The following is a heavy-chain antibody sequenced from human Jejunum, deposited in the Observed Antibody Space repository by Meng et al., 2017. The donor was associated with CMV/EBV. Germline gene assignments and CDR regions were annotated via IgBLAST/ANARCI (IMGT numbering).Heavy chain of an antibody. Sequence: ASEYTITSYYMHWVRQAPGQGLEWMGWINPQNSGTNYAQKFQGRVTLTRDTSISTGYMELSRLTSDDSAVYYCVRELLHTTSHPFDYWGQGALVTVSS. J-gene: IGHJ4*02. CDR1: EYTITSYY. CDR3: VRELLHTTSHPFDY. CDR2: INPQNSGT. D-gene: IGHD2/OR15-2a*01. V-gene: IGHV1-2*02.